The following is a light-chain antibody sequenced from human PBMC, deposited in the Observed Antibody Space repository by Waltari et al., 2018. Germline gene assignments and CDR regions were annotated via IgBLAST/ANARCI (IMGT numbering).Light chain of an antibody. J-gene: IGKJ4*01. CDR2: KAS. CDR1: QNISNW. V-gene: IGKV1-5*02. Sequence: DIQMTQSPSFLSASVGGKVTIICQASQNISNWLAWYQQKPGKAPQSLIYKASRLESGVPSRFSGSGSGTDFSLTISSLQPEDFASYYCQQYNSVPLTFGGGTRVEIK. CDR3: QQYNSVPLT.